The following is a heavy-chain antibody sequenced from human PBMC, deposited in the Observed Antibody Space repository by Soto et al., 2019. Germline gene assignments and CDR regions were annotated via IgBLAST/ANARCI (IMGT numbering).Heavy chain of an antibody. J-gene: IGHJ4*02. V-gene: IGHV1-3*01. CDR3: ARSTRITMIVVVRDYYFDY. CDR1: GYTFTSYA. CDR2: INAGNGNT. Sequence: QVQLVQSGAEVKKPGASVKVSCKASGYTFTSYAMHWVRQAPGQRLEWMGWINAGNGNTKYSQKFQGRVTITRDTSASTAYMELSSLRSEDTAVYYCARSTRITMIVVVRDYYFDYWGQGTLVTVSS. D-gene: IGHD3-22*01.